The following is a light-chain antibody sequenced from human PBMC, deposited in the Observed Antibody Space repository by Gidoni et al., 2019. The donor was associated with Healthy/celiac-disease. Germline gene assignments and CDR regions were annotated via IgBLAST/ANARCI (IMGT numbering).Light chain of an antibody. V-gene: IGKV1-33*01. J-gene: IGKJ4*01. CDR3: QQYDNLPS. Sequence: DIQMTQSPSSLSASVGDRVTITCQASQDISNDLNWYQQKPGKAPKLLIYDASNLETGVPSSFSGSGSGTDFTFTISSLQPEDIATYYCQQYDNLPSCGGGTKVEIK. CDR1: QDISND. CDR2: DAS.